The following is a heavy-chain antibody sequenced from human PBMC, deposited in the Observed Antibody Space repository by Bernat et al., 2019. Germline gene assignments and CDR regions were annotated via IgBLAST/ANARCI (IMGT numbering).Heavy chain of an antibody. V-gene: IGHV3-23*01. CDR1: GFTFSSYA. CDR3: AKDQGPMIVVVITTSWFDP. D-gene: IGHD3-22*01. J-gene: IGHJ5*02. Sequence: EVQLLESGGGLVQPGGSLRLSCAASGFTFSSYAMSWVRQAPGKGLEWVSAISGSGGSTYYADSVKGRFTISRDNSKNTLYLKMNSLRAEDTAVYYCAKDQGPMIVVVITTSWFDPWGQGTLVTVSS. CDR2: ISGSGGST.